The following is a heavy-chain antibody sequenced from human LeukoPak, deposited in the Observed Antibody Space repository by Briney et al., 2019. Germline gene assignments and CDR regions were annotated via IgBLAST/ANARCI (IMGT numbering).Heavy chain of an antibody. Sequence: ASVTVSCKSSGYTFTGYYMHWVRQAPGQGLEWMGWINPNSGGTNYAQKFQGRVTMTRVTSISTAYMELSRLRSDDTAVYYCARGPIFGVVIIKDWFDPWGQGTLVTVSS. CDR1: GYTFTGYY. CDR2: INPNSGGT. V-gene: IGHV1-2*02. D-gene: IGHD3-3*01. J-gene: IGHJ5*02. CDR3: ARGPIFGVVIIKDWFDP.